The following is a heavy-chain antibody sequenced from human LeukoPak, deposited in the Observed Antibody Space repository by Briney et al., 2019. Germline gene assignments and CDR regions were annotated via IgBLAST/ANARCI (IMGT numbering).Heavy chain of an antibody. D-gene: IGHD1-20*01. V-gene: IGHV3-30-3*01. CDR2: ISYDGSET. J-gene: IGHJ4*02. CDR3: TMEYNYSGFAY. Sequence: GGSLRLSCTASGFTFRRFAISWVRQTPGKGLEWVAMISYDGSETFFADSVKGRFTISRDNSHNTASLQINSLRLEDTAIYYCTMEYNYSGFAYWGPGALVTVTS. CDR1: GFTFRRFA.